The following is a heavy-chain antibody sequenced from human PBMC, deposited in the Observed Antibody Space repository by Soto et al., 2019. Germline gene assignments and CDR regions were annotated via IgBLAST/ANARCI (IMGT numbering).Heavy chain of an antibody. Sequence: QVQLQESGPGLVKPSQTLSLTCTVSGGSISSGGYYWSWVRQHPGKGLGWSGYIYYSGSTYYNPSLKSRVTISVDTSKNQFSLKLSSVTAADTAVYYCASSPQRGYSGYDSYYFDYWGQGTLVTVSS. J-gene: IGHJ4*02. CDR1: GGSISSGGYY. CDR2: IYYSGST. V-gene: IGHV4-31*03. CDR3: ASSPQRGYSGYDSYYFDY. D-gene: IGHD5-12*01.